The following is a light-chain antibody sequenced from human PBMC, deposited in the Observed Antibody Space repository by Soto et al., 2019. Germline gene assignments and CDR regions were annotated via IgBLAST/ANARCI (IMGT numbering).Light chain of an antibody. CDR1: QGISSY. CDR3: QQLNTYPYT. J-gene: IGKJ2*01. CDR2: AAS. V-gene: IGKV1-9*01. Sequence: DIQLTQSPSFLSASVGDRVTITCRASQGISSYFAWYQQRPGKAPNLLIYAASTLQSGVLSRFSGSGSGTEFTLTISSLQPEDFATYYCQQLNTYPYTFGQGTKLEIK.